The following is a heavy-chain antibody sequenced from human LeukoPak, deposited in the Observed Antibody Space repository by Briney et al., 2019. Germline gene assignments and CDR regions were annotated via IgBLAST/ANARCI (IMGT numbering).Heavy chain of an antibody. V-gene: IGHV3-23*01. Sequence: GGSLRLSCAASGLTFSSYAMSWVRQAPGKGLEWVSAISGSGGSTYYADSVKGRFTISRDNSKNTLYLQMNSLRAEDTAVYYCAKGSRAQGWLDYFDYWGQGTLVTVSS. J-gene: IGHJ4*02. D-gene: IGHD3-22*01. CDR2: ISGSGGST. CDR3: AKGSRAQGWLDYFDY. CDR1: GLTFSSYA.